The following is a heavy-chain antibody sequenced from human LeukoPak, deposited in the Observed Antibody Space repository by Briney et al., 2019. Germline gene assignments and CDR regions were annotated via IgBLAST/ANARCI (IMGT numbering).Heavy chain of an antibody. Sequence: GGSLRLSCAASGFTFSSYDMHWVRQATGKGLEWVSAIGTAGDTYYPGSVKGRFTISRENAKNSLNLQMNSLRAGDTAVYYCARAVAGTFWFDPWGQGTLVTVSS. J-gene: IGHJ5*02. V-gene: IGHV3-13*01. CDR2: IGTAGDT. D-gene: IGHD6-19*01. CDR3: ARAVAGTFWFDP. CDR1: GFTFSSYD.